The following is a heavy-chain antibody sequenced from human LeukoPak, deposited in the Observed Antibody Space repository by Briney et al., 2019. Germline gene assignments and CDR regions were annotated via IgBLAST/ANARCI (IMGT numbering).Heavy chain of an antibody. Sequence: PGRSLRLSCVTSGFTFSSYGMHWVRQVPGKGLEWVAVISYDAESNYHVDSVKGRFTISRDNSKNTLYLQMNSLRAEDTAVYYCASSSSSSWYYYMDVWGKGTTVTISS. CDR3: ASSSSSSWYYYMDV. CDR1: GFTFSSYG. V-gene: IGHV3-30*03. D-gene: IGHD6-13*01. J-gene: IGHJ6*03. CDR2: ISYDAESN.